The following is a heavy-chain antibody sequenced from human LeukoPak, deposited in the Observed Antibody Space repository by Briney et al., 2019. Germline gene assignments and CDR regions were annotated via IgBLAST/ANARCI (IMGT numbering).Heavy chain of an antibody. CDR1: GGSVSSYY. V-gene: IGHV4-4*07. CDR3: ARGPIVTGVVDY. D-gene: IGHD3-3*01. J-gene: IGHJ4*02. Sequence: SETLSLTCTVSGGSVSSYYWSWIRQPAGKGLEWIGRIYTSGSTNYNPSLKSRVTMSVDASKNQFSLKLSSVTAADTAVYYCARGPIVTGVVDYWGQGTLVTVSS. CDR2: IYTSGST.